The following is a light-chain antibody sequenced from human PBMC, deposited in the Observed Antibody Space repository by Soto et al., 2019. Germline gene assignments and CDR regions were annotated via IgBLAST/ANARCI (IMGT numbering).Light chain of an antibody. Sequence: AFQLTQSPSSLSASLGDRVTISCRASQGIKTDLAWYQQRPGKAPKLLIYDASTLESGVPSRFCGSGYGTDFTLTISSLQPEDFATYYCQQFNFPPLYTFGQGTRLEI. CDR1: QGIKTD. V-gene: IGKV1-13*02. J-gene: IGKJ2*01. CDR3: QQFNFPPLYT. CDR2: DAS.